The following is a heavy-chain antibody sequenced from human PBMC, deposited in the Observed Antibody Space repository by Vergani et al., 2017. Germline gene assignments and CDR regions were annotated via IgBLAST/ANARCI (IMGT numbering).Heavy chain of an antibody. V-gene: IGHV3-21*01. Sequence: EVQLVESGGGLVKPGGSLRLSCAASGFTFSSYSMNWVRQAPGKGLEWVSSISSSSSYIYYADSVKGRFTISRDNAKNSLYLQMNSLIAEDTAVYYCARDPTPQYCSDGSCYAGWFDPWGQGTLGTVSS. CDR1: GFTFSSYS. D-gene: IGHD2-15*01. J-gene: IGHJ5*02. CDR2: ISSSSSYI. CDR3: ARDPTPQYCSDGSCYAGWFDP.